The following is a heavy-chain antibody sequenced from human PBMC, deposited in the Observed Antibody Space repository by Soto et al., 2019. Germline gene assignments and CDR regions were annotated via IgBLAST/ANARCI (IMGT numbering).Heavy chain of an antibody. CDR1: GGTFSSYA. Sequence: SVKVSCKASGGTFSSYAISWVRQAPGQGLERMGGIIPIFGTANYAQKFQGRVTITADESTSTAYMELSSLRSEDTAVYYCARGRVGATTAHAFDIWGQGTMVTVSS. V-gene: IGHV1-69*13. D-gene: IGHD1-26*01. CDR2: IIPIFGTA. CDR3: ARGRVGATTAHAFDI. J-gene: IGHJ3*02.